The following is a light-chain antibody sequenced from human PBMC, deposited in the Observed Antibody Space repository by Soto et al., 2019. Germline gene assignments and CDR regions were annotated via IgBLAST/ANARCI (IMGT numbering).Light chain of an antibody. J-gene: IGKJ4*01. Sequence: EIVMTQSPATLSVSPGERATLSCRASQSVSSNLAWYQQKPGQAPRLLIYGASTRATGIPARFSGSGPGTEFTLTISSLPSEDFAVYYCQQYNNWPPPLTFGGGTKVEIK. CDR2: GAS. V-gene: IGKV3-15*01. CDR3: QQYNNWPPPLT. CDR1: QSVSSN.